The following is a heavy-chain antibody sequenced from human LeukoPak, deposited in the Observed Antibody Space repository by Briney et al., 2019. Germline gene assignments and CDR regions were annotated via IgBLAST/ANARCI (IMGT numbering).Heavy chain of an antibody. Sequence: PSETLSLTCTVSGGSISSSSYYWGWIHQPPGKGLEWIGSIYYSGSTYYNPSLKSRVTISVDTSKNQFSLKLSSVTAADTAVYFCARRAFAGNYVHFDYWGQGTLVTVSS. J-gene: IGHJ4*02. CDR1: GGSISSSSYY. V-gene: IGHV4-39*01. CDR2: IYYSGST. D-gene: IGHD3-10*01. CDR3: ARRAFAGNYVHFDY.